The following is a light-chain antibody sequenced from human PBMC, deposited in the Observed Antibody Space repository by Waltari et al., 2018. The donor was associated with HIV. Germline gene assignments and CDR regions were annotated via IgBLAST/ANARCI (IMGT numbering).Light chain of an antibody. Sequence: EIVMTQSTATLSVSPGERATLSCRASQSVSSNLAWYQQKPGQAPRLLIYGASTRATGIPARFSGSGSGTEFTLTISSLQSEDFAVYYCQQYYNWPGTFGQGTKLEIK. CDR3: QQYYNWPGT. V-gene: IGKV3-15*01. CDR2: GAS. CDR1: QSVSSN. J-gene: IGKJ2*01.